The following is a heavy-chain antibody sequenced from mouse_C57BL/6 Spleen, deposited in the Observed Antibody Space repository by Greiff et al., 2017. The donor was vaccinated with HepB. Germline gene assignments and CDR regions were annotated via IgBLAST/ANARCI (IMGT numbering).Heavy chain of an antibody. CDR3: ASEGYSNPYYAMDY. CDR1: GYTFTSYN. CDR2: IYPGNGDT. Sequence: LQESGAELVRPGASVKMSCKASGYTFTSYNMHWVKQTPRRGLEWIGAIYPGNGDTSYNQKFKGKATLTVDKSSSTAYMQLSSLTSEDSAVYFCASEGYSNPYYAMDYWGQGTSVTVSS. D-gene: IGHD2-5*01. J-gene: IGHJ4*01. V-gene: IGHV1-12*01.